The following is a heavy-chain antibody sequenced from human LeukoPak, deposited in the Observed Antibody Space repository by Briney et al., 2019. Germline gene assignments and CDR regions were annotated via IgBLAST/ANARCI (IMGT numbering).Heavy chain of an antibody. CDR2: IYSGGST. D-gene: IGHD3-9*01. CDR3: ARGDDILTGYGAY. Sequence: GGSLRLSCAASGFTFSSNYMSWVRQAPGKGLEWVSVIYSGGSTYYSDSVKGRFTISRDNSKNTLYLQMNSLRAEDTAVYYCARGDDILTGYGAYWGQGTLVTVSS. V-gene: IGHV3-66*01. CDR1: GFTFSSNY. J-gene: IGHJ4*02.